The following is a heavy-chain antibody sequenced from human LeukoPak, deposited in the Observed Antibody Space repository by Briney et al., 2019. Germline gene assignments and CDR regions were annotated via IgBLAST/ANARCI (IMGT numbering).Heavy chain of an antibody. J-gene: IGHJ5*02. D-gene: IGHD3-3*01. V-gene: IGHV4-39*01. CDR3: ARHSGLRSPFDP. CDR2: IYSSGNT. CDR1: GGSISTTNYY. Sequence: SETLSLTCTVSGGSISTTNYYWGWIRQPPGRDLEWIGSIYSSGNTYYNPSLESRVTISVDTSKNQLSLKLTSATAADTSVYYCARHSGLRSPFDPWGQGALVTVSS.